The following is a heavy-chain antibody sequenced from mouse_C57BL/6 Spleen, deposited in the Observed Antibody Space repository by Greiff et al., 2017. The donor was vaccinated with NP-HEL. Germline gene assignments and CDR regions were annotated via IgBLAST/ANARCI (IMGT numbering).Heavy chain of an antibody. J-gene: IGHJ4*01. CDR3: AREYDGNTLYAMDY. CDR1: GYAFSSSW. Sequence: QVHVKQSGPELVKPGASVKISCKASGYAFSSSWMNWVKQRPGKGLEWIGRIYPGDGDTNYNGKFKGKATLTADKNSSTAYMQLSSLTSEDSAVSFCAREYDGNTLYAMDYWGQGSSVTVSS. V-gene: IGHV1-82*01. CDR2: IYPGDGDT. D-gene: IGHD2-1*01.